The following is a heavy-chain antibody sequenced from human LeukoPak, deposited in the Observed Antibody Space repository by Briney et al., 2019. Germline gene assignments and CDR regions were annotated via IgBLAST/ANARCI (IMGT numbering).Heavy chain of an antibody. CDR2: TYYSGST. J-gene: IGHJ4*02. CDR1: GGSISSSSYY. D-gene: IGHD6-19*01. CDR3: ARGLDVADNYFDY. Sequence: PSETLSLTCTVSGGSISSSSYYWGWIRQPPGKGLEWIGSTYYSGSTYYNPSLKSRVTISVDTSKNQFSLKLSSVTAADTAVYYCARGLDVADNYFDYWGQGTLVTVSS. V-gene: IGHV4-39*01.